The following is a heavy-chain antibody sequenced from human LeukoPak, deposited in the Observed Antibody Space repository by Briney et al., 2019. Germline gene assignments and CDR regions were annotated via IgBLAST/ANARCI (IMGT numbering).Heavy chain of an antibody. CDR1: GFTFSSYA. CDR3: AKDTSIGKCCTNGVCSPFDY. J-gene: IGHJ4*02. CDR2: ISDSGDYT. D-gene: IGHD2-8*01. V-gene: IGHV3-23*01. Sequence: GGSLRLSCAGSGFTFSSYAMSWVRQAPGQGLEWVSVISDSGDYTSYADSVRGRFTISRDNSRNTLYLQMISLRPEDTAVYYCAKDTSIGKCCTNGVCSPFDYWGQGTLVTVSS.